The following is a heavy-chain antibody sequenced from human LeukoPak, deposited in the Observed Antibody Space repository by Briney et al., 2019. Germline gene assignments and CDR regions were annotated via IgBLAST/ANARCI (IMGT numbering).Heavy chain of an antibody. V-gene: IGHV3-21*01. Sequence: GGSLRLSCAASGFTFSSYSMNWVRQAPGKGLEWVSSISSSSSYIYYADSVKGRFTISRDNAKNSLYLQMNSLRAEDTAVYYCARDTDYGGNNPQHWGQGTLVTVSS. CDR1: GFTFSSYS. J-gene: IGHJ1*01. CDR2: ISSSSSYI. D-gene: IGHD4-23*01. CDR3: ARDTDYGGNNPQH.